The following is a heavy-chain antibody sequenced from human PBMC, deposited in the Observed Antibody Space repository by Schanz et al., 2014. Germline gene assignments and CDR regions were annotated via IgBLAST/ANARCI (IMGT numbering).Heavy chain of an antibody. V-gene: IGHV1-18*04. CDR3: ARAAASTLFGIALPSDYGYYGMDV. Sequence: QVRLVQSGAEVKKPGASVKVSCKASGYTFIDYSLNWVRQAPGQGLEWMGWISADNGNTNYAQRPQGRVTMTTDTPTSTAYMELRSLRSDDTAVYYCARAAASTLFGIALPSDYGYYGMDVWGQGTTVTVAS. J-gene: IGHJ6*02. CDR2: ISADNGNT. CDR1: GYTFIDYS. D-gene: IGHD3-10*01.